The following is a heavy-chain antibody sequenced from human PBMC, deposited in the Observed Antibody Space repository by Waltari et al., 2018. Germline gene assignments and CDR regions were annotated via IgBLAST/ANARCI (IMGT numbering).Heavy chain of an antibody. Sequence: QVQLVQSGAEVKKPGASVKVSCKASGNTFTTYAMHWVRQAPGQRLEWMGWINTGNGNTKYPEKFQDRVNITSDTSASTAYMGLSSLRSEDTAVYYCARADYVWGSYRSDTNYYFDYWGQGTLVTVSS. J-gene: IGHJ4*02. CDR1: GNTFTTYA. V-gene: IGHV1-3*04. CDR2: INTGNGNT. D-gene: IGHD3-16*02. CDR3: ARADYVWGSYRSDTNYYFDY.